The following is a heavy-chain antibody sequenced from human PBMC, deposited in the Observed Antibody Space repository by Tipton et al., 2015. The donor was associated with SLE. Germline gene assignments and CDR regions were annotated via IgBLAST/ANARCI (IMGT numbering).Heavy chain of an antibody. CDR1: GGSISSSSYY. Sequence: LRLSCTVSGGSISSSSYYWGWIRQPPGKGLEWIGSIYYSGSTYYNPSLKSRVTISVDTAKNQFSLKLSSVTAADTAVYYCARASYTPTLRSQVTTPVGPPKTQSPATLSSVSAADTAVYYCASSNGYSSSWYGPYNWFDPGGQGTLVTVSS. V-gene: IGHV4-39*07. CDR2: IYYSGST. CDR3: ARASYTPTLRSQVTTPVGPPKTQSPATLSSVSAADTAVYYCASSNGYSSSWYGPYNWFDP. D-gene: IGHD3-10*01. J-gene: IGHJ5*02.